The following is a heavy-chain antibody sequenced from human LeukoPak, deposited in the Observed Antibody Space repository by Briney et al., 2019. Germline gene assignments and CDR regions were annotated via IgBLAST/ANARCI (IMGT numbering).Heavy chain of an antibody. CDR3: ARAPAGPHYNYYYMDV. D-gene: IGHD6-19*01. V-gene: IGHV3-23*01. J-gene: IGHJ6*03. CDR2: ISGSGGST. CDR1: GFTFSSYG. Sequence: GGSLRLSCAASGFTFSSYGMSWVRQAPGKGLEWVSAISGSGGSTYYADSVKGRFTISRDNSKNTLYLQMNSLRAEDTAVYYCARAPAGPHYNYYYMDVWGKGTTVTVSS.